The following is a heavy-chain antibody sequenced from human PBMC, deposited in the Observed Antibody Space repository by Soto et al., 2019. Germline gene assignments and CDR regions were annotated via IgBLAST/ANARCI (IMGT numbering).Heavy chain of an antibody. Sequence: GGALRLSCSAPGFTLSNDWMHWVRQAPGKGLEWVSRINADGGSTHYADSVRGRFTISRDNAKNTLFLQLNSLRVEDTAIYYCIKVLTRGVGVPRFYFDSWGQGTLVTVSS. D-gene: IGHD3-9*01. CDR3: IKVLTRGVGVPRFYFDS. CDR2: INADGGST. J-gene: IGHJ4*02. CDR1: GFTLSNDW. V-gene: IGHV3-74*01.